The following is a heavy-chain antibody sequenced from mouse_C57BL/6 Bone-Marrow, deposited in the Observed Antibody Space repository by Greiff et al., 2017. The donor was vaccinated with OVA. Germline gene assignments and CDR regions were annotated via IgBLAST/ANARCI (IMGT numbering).Heavy chain of an antibody. Sequence: VQVVESGAELVRPGTSVKMSCKASGYTFTNYWIGWAKQRPGHGLEWIGDIYPGGGYTNYNEKFKGKATLTADKSSSTAYMQFSSLTSEDSAIYYCARSGASMDYWGQGTSVTVSS. CDR1: GYTFTNYW. CDR2: IYPGGGYT. D-gene: IGHD3-1*01. J-gene: IGHJ4*01. CDR3: ARSGASMDY. V-gene: IGHV1-63*01.